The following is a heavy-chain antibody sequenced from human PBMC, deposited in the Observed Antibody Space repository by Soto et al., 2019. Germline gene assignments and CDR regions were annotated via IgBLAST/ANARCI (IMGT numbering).Heavy chain of an antibody. Sequence: SETLSLTCTVSGGSISGRCWSWVRQSPGKGLEWIGYFCYTGSTNYNPSLKSRVTISVDKSKTQCSLKLTSVTAADTAVYYCAKSHYDSSGYYIIDHWGQGTLVTVSS. CDR3: AKSHYDSSGYYIIDH. CDR2: FCYTGST. J-gene: IGHJ5*02. CDR1: GGSISGRC. V-gene: IGHV4-59*01. D-gene: IGHD3-22*01.